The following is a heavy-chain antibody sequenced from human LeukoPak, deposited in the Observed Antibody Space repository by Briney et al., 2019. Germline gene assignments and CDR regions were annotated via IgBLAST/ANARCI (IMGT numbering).Heavy chain of an antibody. V-gene: IGHV3-7*01. J-gene: IGHJ4*02. CDR2: IKQDGSEK. Sequence: GGSLRLSRAASGFTFNNAWMSWVRQAPGKGLEWVANIKQDGSEKYYVDSVKGRLTISRDNAKNSLYLQMNSLRAEDTAVYYCARVRYRSLSGWYLIRSYYFDYWGQGTLVTVSS. CDR3: ARVRYRSLSGWYLIRSYYFDY. CDR1: GFTFNNAW. D-gene: IGHD6-19*01.